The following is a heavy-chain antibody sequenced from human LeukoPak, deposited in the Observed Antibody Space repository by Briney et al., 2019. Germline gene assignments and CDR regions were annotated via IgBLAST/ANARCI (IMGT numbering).Heavy chain of an antibody. J-gene: IGHJ3*02. D-gene: IGHD3-22*01. CDR2: IIPIFGTA. CDR3: ARAHYYDSSGYYTDAFDI. Sequence: SVKVSCKASGGTFSSYAISWVRHAPGQGLEWMGGIIPIFGTANYAQKFQGRVTITTDESTSTAYMELSSLRSEDTAVYYRARAHYYDSSGYYTDAFDIWGQGTMVTVSS. V-gene: IGHV1-69*05. CDR1: GGTFSSYA.